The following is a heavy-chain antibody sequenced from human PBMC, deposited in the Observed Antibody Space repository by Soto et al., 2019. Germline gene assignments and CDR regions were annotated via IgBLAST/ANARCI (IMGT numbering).Heavy chain of an antibody. D-gene: IGHD5-12*01. CDR2: INPYGGVT. Sequence: QVQLVQSGAEVKKPGASVTVSCRSSGDTFNDYYIHWVRQAPGQGLEWMGWINPYGGVTKYAQKFQGWVSMTRDTSIRTVYMQLSRLRSDDTAVYYCARESGGATATLDYYYFYMDAWGTGTTVTVSS. CDR1: GDTFNDYY. V-gene: IGHV1-2*04. J-gene: IGHJ6*03. CDR3: ARESGGATATLDYYYFYMDA.